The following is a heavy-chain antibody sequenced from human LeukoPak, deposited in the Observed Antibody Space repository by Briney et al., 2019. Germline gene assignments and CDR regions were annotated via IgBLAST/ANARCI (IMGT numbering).Heavy chain of an antibody. V-gene: IGHV4-59*01. Sequence: SETLSLTCTVSGGSIGIYYWSCIRQPPGKRPEWVGYIFYTGSTDYNPSLRSRAAISVDTSNNQFSQKLSSVTTADTAVYYCTGQQPFTTWFVPWGQGTLVTDSS. D-gene: IGHD6-13*01. CDR2: IFYTGST. J-gene: IGHJ5*02. CDR1: GGSIGIYY. CDR3: TGQQPFTTWFVP.